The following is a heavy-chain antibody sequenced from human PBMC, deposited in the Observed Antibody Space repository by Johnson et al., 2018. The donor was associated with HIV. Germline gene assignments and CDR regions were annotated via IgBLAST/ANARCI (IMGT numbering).Heavy chain of an antibody. J-gene: IGHJ3*02. Sequence: VQLVESGGGVVQPGRSLRLSCAASGFTVSSNYMSWVRQAPGKGLEWVSVIYSGGSTYYADSVKGRVNITRDNSKNTLYLQMNSLRAEETAVYYCTSELGRYYDSSNDAFDIWGQWTMVTVSS. CDR3: TSELGRYYDSSNDAFDI. CDR2: IYSGGST. CDR1: GFTVSSNY. V-gene: IGHV3-53*01. D-gene: IGHD3-22*01.